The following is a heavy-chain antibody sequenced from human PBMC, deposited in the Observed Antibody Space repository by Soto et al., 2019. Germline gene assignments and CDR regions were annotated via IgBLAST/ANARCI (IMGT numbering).Heavy chain of an antibody. CDR1: GFTFSSYW. D-gene: IGHD1-7*01. V-gene: IGHV3-7*05. Sequence: GGSLRLSCAASGFTFSSYWMSWVRQAPGKGLEWVANIKQDGSEKYYVDSVKGRFTISRDNAKNSLYLQMNSLRAEDTAVYYCARDSPTAVDELLFDYWGQGTLVTVSS. CDR2: IKQDGSEK. J-gene: IGHJ4*02. CDR3: ARDSPTAVDELLFDY.